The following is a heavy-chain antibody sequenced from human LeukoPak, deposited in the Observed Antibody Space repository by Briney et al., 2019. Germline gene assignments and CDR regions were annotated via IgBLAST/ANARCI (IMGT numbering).Heavy chain of an antibody. CDR1: GGSISSGDYY. CDR3: ARSYYYGSGSYNYYYYYGMDV. J-gene: IGHJ6*02. V-gene: IGHV4-30-4*01. Sequence: SQTLSLTCTVSGGSISSGDYYWRWIRQPPGKGLEWIGYIYYSGSTYYNPSLKSRVTISVDTSKNQFSLKPSSVTAADTAVYYCARSYYYGSGSYNYYYYYGMDVWGQGTTVTVSS. CDR2: IYYSGST. D-gene: IGHD3-10*01.